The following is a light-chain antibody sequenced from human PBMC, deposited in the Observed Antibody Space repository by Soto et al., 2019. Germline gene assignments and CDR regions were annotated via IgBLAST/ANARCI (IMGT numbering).Light chain of an antibody. V-gene: IGKV1-8*01. J-gene: IGKJ1*01. CDR3: QQYYSSPQWT. Sequence: GGRDTITCRASQGISSYLAWYQQKPGKAPKLLIYAASTLQSGVPSRFSGSGSGTDFTLTISCLQSEDFATYYCQQYYSSPQWTFGQGTKVDIK. CDR1: QGISSY. CDR2: AAS.